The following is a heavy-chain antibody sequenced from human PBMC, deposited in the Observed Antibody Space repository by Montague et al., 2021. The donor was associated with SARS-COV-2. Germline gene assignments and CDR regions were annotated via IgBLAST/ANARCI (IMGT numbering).Heavy chain of an antibody. Sequence: SETLSLTCAVYGGSFSGHYWNWIRQPPGKGLEWIGEINHSGSTNNNPSLKSRVTMSVDTSKNQFSLKLISVTAAATAVYYCARGARQGYGFRLGSFDYWGQGTLVTVSS. CDR1: GGSFSGHY. V-gene: IGHV4-34*01. CDR2: INHSGST. CDR3: ARGARQGYGFRLGSFDY. D-gene: IGHD3-10*01. J-gene: IGHJ4*02.